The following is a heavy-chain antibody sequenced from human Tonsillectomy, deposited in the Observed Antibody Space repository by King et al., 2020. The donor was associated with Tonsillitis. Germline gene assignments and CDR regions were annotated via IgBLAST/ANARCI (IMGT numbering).Heavy chain of an antibody. D-gene: IGHD6-13*01. Sequence: EVQLVESGGGLVKPVGSLRLSCAASGFTFSDACINWVRQAPGKGLDWVGRIKTKTGGGPTDYAAPVKGRFTISRDDSRNTVYLQMDSLKTEDTAVYYCATDGQARFSNWYGANDYWGQGTLVTVSS. CDR3: ATDGQARFSNWYGANDY. J-gene: IGHJ4*02. CDR2: IKTKTGGGPT. CDR1: GFTFSDAC. V-gene: IGHV3-15*07.